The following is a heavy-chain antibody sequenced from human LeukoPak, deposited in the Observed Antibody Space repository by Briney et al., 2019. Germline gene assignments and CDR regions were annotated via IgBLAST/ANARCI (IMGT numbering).Heavy chain of an antibody. Sequence: GASVKVSCKASGYTFTSYGISWVRQAPGQGLEWMGWISAYNGNTNYAQKLQGRVTMTTDTSTSTAYMKLRSLRSDDTAVYYCARDLGGYCSSTSCYRAAVYWGQGTLVTVSS. CDR2: ISAYNGNT. D-gene: IGHD2-2*02. V-gene: IGHV1-18*01. CDR3: ARDLGGYCSSTSCYRAAVY. J-gene: IGHJ4*02. CDR1: GYTFTSYG.